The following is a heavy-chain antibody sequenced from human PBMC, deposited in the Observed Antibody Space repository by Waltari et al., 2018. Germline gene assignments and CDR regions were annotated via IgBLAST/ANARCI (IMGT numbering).Heavy chain of an antibody. Sequence: QVQLVQSGAEVKKPGASVKVSCKASGYTFTSYAMHWVRQAPGQRLEWMGWINAGNGNTKYSQKFQGRVTITRDTSASTAYMELSSLRSEDTAVYYCARDQGVARRSYYYYGMDVWGQGTTVTVSS. V-gene: IGHV1-3*01. J-gene: IGHJ6*02. D-gene: IGHD6-6*01. CDR1: GYTFTSYA. CDR2: INAGNGNT. CDR3: ARDQGVARRSYYYYGMDV.